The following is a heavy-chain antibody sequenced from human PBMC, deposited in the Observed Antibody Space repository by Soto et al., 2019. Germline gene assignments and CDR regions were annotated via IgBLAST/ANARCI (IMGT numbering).Heavy chain of an antibody. CDR3: ARDWGSSGSHFDY. V-gene: IGHV4-4*07. J-gene: IGHJ4*02. D-gene: IGHD6-19*01. CDR1: GGSISSYN. CDR2: IYTSGST. Sequence: XESLSLPFTVSGGSISSYNWSWIRQPAGKGLEWIGLIYTSGSTNYNPSLKSRVTMSVDTSKNQFSLKLSSVTAADTAVYYCARDWGSSGSHFDYWGQGTLVTVSS.